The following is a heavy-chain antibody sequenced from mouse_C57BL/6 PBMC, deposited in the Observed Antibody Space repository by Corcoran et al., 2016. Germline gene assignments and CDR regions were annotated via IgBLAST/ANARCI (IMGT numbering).Heavy chain of an antibody. D-gene: IGHD1-1*01. V-gene: IGHV1-26*01. CDR2: INPNNGGT. CDR1: GYTFTDYY. Sequence: EVQLQQSGPELVKPGASVKISCKASGYTFTDYYMNWVKQSHGKSLEWIGDINPNNGGTSYNQKFKGKATLTVDKSSSTAYMELRSLTSEDSAVYYCAREFITTVVAYYFDYWGQGTTLTVSS. J-gene: IGHJ2*01. CDR3: AREFITTVVAYYFDY.